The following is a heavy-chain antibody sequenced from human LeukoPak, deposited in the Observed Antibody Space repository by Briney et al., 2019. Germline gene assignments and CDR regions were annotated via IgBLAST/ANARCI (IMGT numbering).Heavy chain of an antibody. CDR3: ARASFLGETDY. Sequence: SETLSLTCTVSGGSISSYYWSWIRQPPGKGLEWIGYIYYSGSTNYNPSLKSRVTISVDTSKNQFSLKLSSVTAADTAVYYCARASFLGETDYWGQGTLVTVSS. CDR1: GGSISSYY. CDR2: IYYSGST. V-gene: IGHV4-59*01. D-gene: IGHD3-10*01. J-gene: IGHJ4*02.